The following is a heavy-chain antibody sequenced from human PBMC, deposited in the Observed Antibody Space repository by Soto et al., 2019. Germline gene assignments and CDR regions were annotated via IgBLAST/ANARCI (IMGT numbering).Heavy chain of an antibody. Sequence: GGSLRLSCAASGFTFSSYAMSWVRQAPGKGLEWVSAISGSGGSTYYADSVKGRFTISRDNSKNTLYLQMNSLRAEDTAVYYCAKLSLRFSEWRHRALDYWGQGTLVTVSS. D-gene: IGHD3-3*01. CDR1: GFTFSSYA. CDR3: AKLSLRFSEWRHRALDY. J-gene: IGHJ4*02. V-gene: IGHV3-23*01. CDR2: ISGSGGST.